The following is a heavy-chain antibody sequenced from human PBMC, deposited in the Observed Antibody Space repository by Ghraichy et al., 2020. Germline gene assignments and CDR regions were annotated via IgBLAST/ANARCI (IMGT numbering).Heavy chain of an antibody. CDR2: ITSSGGNT. V-gene: IGHV3-23*01. D-gene: IGHD2-2*01. CDR1: GITFTYFA. J-gene: IGHJ6*02. CDR3: AAHHTPPRYCSSTSGYLGDYGMDV. Sequence: GGSLRLSCAASGITFTYFAMTWVRQAPGKGLEWVSSITSSGGNTYYADSVKGRFTISRDNSKNTLFMQMNSLRAEDTAVYYCAAHHTPPRYCSSTSGYLGDYGMDVWGQGTTVTVSS.